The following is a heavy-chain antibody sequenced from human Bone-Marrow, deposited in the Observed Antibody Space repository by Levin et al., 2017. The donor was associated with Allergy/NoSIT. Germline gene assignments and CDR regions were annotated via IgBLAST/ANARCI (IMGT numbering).Heavy chain of an antibody. J-gene: IGHJ3*02. D-gene: IGHD4-23*01. CDR1: GYRFSSSW. CDR2: IYPGDSDT. Sequence: ASVKVSCKGSGYRFSSSWIGWVRQMPGKGLQWMGMIYPGDSDTRYSPSFQGQVTISADKSVSTAYLQWNSLEASDTAMYFCARAIGGDAFDIWGQGTVVTVSA. CDR3: ARAIGGDAFDI. V-gene: IGHV5-51*01.